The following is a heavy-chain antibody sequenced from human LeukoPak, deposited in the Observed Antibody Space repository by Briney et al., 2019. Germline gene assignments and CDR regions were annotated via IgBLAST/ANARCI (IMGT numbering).Heavy chain of an antibody. CDR2: IYYSGST. CDR3: ARDGGYSYGYVGP. J-gene: IGHJ5*02. Sequence: PSETLSLTCTVSGGSISSSSYYWGWIRQPPGKGLEWIGSIYYSGSTYYNPSLKSRVTISVDTSKIQFSLKLSSVTAADTAVYYCARDGGYSYGYVGPWGQGTLVTVSS. D-gene: IGHD5-18*01. V-gene: IGHV4-39*07. CDR1: GGSISSSSYY.